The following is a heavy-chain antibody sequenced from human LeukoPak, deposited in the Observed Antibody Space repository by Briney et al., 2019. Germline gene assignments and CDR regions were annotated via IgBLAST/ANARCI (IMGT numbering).Heavy chain of an antibody. CDR3: AKDHDYYASGPI. V-gene: IGHV3-23*01. J-gene: IGHJ3*02. CDR1: GFIFSNYA. Sequence: GGSLRLSCAVSGFIFSNYAMNWVRQAPGKGLEWVSAISGSGDSTYYADSVKGRLTISRDNSKNTLSLQMNSLRAEDTAVYYCAKDHDYYASGPIWGQGTMVTVSS. D-gene: IGHD3-10*01. CDR2: ISGSGDST.